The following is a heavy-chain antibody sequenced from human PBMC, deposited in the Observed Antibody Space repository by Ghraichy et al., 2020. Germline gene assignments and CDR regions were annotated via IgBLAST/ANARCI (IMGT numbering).Heavy chain of an antibody. Sequence: SQTLSHTCAVSGGSFSGHYWTWIRQPPGKGPEWIGEINHSGNTNYKSSLKSRVTISVDTSKNQFSRKLSSVTAADTAVYYCARIEISDFPPRMDVWGQGTTVTVSS. V-gene: IGHV4-34*01. CDR2: INHSGNT. D-gene: IGHD3/OR15-3a*01. CDR1: GGSFSGHY. J-gene: IGHJ6*02. CDR3: ARIEISDFPPRMDV.